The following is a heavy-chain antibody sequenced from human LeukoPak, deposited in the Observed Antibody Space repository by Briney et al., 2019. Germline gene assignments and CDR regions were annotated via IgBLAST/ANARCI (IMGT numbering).Heavy chain of an antibody. D-gene: IGHD3-10*01. CDR2: IIPILGIA. Sequence: SVKASCKASGGTFSSYAISWVRQAPGQGLEWMGRIIPILGIANYAQKFQGRVTITADKSTSTAYMELSSLRSEDTAVYYCASLYGSGSYYMAYFDYWGQGTLVTVSS. V-gene: IGHV1-69*04. CDR1: GGTFSSYA. CDR3: ASLYGSGSYYMAYFDY. J-gene: IGHJ4*02.